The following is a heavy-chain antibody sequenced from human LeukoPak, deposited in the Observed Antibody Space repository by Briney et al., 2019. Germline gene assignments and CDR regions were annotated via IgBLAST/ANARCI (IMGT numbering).Heavy chain of an antibody. CDR3: ARRTDDYNYLDY. D-gene: IGHD5-24*01. V-gene: IGHV6-1*01. CDR1: GDSVSSNSAT. Sequence: SQTLSLTCAISGDSVSSNSATWNWIRQSPSRVLEWPGRTYNKYKWYNDYAGSVKSLISNNPDTSKKQLVIHLNSVNTDVMSGYYCARRTDDYNYLDYWGQGTLVTVSS. J-gene: IGHJ4*02. CDR2: TYNKYKWYN.